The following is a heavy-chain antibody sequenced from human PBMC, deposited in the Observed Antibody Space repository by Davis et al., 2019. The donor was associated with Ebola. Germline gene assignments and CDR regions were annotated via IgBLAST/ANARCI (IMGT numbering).Heavy chain of an antibody. CDR1: GGSFSGYS. CDR3: ARDSRVGAFDI. CDR2: IIHSGST. Sequence: MPSETLSLTCAVYGGSFSGYSWTWIRQPPGKGLEWIGEIIHSGSTNYNPSLKSRVTISVDTSKNQFSLKLSSVTAADTAVYYCARDSRVGAFDIWGQGTMVTVSS. D-gene: IGHD2-21*01. V-gene: IGHV4-34*12. J-gene: IGHJ3*02.